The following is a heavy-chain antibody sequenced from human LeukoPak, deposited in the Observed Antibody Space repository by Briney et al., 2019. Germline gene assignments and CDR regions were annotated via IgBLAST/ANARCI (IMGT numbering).Heavy chain of an antibody. CDR2: IRYDGSNK. Sequence: GGSLRLSCAASGFTFSSYAMHWVRQAPGKGLEWVAFIRYDGSNKYYADSVKGRFTISRDNSKNTLYLQMNSLRAEDTAVYYCAKGIEVVAATGFDYWGQGTLVTVSS. J-gene: IGHJ4*02. CDR1: GFTFSSYA. D-gene: IGHD2-15*01. V-gene: IGHV3-30*02. CDR3: AKGIEVVAATGFDY.